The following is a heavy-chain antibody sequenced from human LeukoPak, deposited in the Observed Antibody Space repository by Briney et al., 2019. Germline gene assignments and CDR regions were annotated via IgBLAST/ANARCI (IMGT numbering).Heavy chain of an antibody. Sequence: GGSLRLSCSVSGFTVSTYVMHWVSQALGKGLEYVSAISSNGDNTYYADSVKGRFTISRDNSKNTLYLQMSSLRADDTAVYYCVRGTGYWGQGTLVTVSS. CDR3: VRGTGY. CDR2: ISSNGDNT. CDR1: GFTVSTYV. J-gene: IGHJ4*02. V-gene: IGHV3-64D*06.